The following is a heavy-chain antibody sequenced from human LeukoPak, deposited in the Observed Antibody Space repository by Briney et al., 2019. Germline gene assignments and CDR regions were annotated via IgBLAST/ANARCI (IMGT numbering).Heavy chain of an antibody. Sequence: ETLSLTCTVSGGSITSDHWNWIRQAPGKGLEWVSEISGSGDVTYYPDSVKGRFTISRDNSKGRLYMQMNRLRVEDTAVYYCAKELQRGRTFEYWGQGTQVTVSS. D-gene: IGHD1-1*01. V-gene: IGHV3-23*01. CDR1: GGSITSDH. CDR2: ISGSGDVT. CDR3: AKELQRGRTFEY. J-gene: IGHJ4*02.